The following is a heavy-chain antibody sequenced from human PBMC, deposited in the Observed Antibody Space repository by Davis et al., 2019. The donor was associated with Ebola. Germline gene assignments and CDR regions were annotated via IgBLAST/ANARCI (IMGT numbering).Heavy chain of an antibody. CDR3: AREAWIRLWRVFDY. D-gene: IGHD5-18*01. J-gene: IGHJ4*02. Sequence: PGGSLRLSCAASGFTFSNYAMHWVRQAPGKGLEWVARVSNDGSKGSYADSVKGRFTVSRDISKNTLYLQMGSLRGEDMGVYFCAREAWIRLWRVFDYWGQGTLVTVSS. V-gene: IGHV3-30*14. CDR1: GFTFSNYA. CDR2: VSNDGSKG.